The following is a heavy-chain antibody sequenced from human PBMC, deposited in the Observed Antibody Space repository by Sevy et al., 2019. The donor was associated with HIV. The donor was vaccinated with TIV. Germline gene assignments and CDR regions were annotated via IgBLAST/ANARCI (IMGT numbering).Heavy chain of an antibody. CDR1: AYTFTTHW. Sequence: GESLKISCKGSAYTFTTHWIGWVRQMPGKGLGWMGIMSPGDSDPRYSPSFQGRVTMSVDKSVSTAYLQWHSLETSDTAIYYCARLDSYSIGWSPRYYFDYWGQRTLVTVSS. CDR2: MSPGDSDP. CDR3: ARLDSYSIGWSPRYYFDY. J-gene: IGHJ4*02. V-gene: IGHV5-51*01. D-gene: IGHD6-19*01.